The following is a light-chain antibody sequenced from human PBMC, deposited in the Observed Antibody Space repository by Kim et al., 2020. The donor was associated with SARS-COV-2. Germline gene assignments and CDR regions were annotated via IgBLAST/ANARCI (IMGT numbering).Light chain of an antibody. CDR3: QSYDGSLSGYV. Sequence: QTVTISCTGSSTNIGACNYVPWYQQFPGTAPKLLIYGNTKRPSGVPDRFSGSKSGTSASLAITGLQAEDEADYYCQSYDGSLSGYVFGAGTQVTVL. V-gene: IGLV1-40*01. CDR2: GNT. J-gene: IGLJ2*01. CDR1: STNIGACNY.